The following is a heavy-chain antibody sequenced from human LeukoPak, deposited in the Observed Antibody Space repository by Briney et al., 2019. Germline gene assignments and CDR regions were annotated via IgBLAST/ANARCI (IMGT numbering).Heavy chain of an antibody. CDR2: ISSSGSTI. J-gene: IGHJ3*02. Sequence: GGSLRLSCAASGFTFSDYYMSWIRQAPGKGLEWVSYISSSGSTIYYADSVKGRFTISRDNAKNSLYLQMNSLRAEDTAVYYCARDGPTSYYYDSGAFDIWGQGTMVTVSS. D-gene: IGHD3-22*01. CDR3: ARDGPTSYYYDSGAFDI. CDR1: GFTFSDYY. V-gene: IGHV3-11*04.